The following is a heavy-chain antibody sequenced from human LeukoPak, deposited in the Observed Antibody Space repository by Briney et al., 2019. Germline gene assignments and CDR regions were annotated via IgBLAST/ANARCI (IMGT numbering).Heavy chain of an antibody. CDR3: ARGVGLYYYDSSGSAPGLYAFDI. J-gene: IGHJ3*02. V-gene: IGHV1-18*01. Sequence: GASVKASCKASGYTFTSYGISWVRQAPGQGLEWMGWISAYNGNTNYAQKLQGRVTMTTDTSTSTAYMELRSLRSDDAAVYYCARGVGLYYYDSSGSAPGLYAFDIWGQGTMVTVSS. D-gene: IGHD3-22*01. CDR2: ISAYNGNT. CDR1: GYTFTSYG.